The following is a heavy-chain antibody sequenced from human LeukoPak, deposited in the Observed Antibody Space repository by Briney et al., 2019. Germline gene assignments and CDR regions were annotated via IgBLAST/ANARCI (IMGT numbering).Heavy chain of an antibody. J-gene: IGHJ6*03. CDR2: INHSGST. Sequence: PSETLSLTCVISGGSFSGYYWSWIRQPPGKGLEWIGEINHSGSTNYNPSLKSRVTISVDTSKNEFSLKLSSVTAADTAVYCCARAQYSSSWPKEYYYYMDVWGKGTTVTVSS. V-gene: IGHV4-34*01. CDR1: GGSFSGYY. CDR3: ARAQYSSSWPKEYYYYMDV. D-gene: IGHD6-13*01.